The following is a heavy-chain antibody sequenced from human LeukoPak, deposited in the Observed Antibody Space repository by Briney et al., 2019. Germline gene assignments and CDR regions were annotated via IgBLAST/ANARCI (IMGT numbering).Heavy chain of an antibody. CDR2: IKPDGSET. CDR1: GFTFSTNW. CDR3: ATAVSVAGDS. Sequence: GGSLRLSCAASGFTFSTNWMSWFRQAPGKGPEWVAHIKPDGSETYYVDSVKGRFTISRDNAKNSLYLQMYSLRAEDTAVYYCATAVSVAGDSWGQGTLVTVSS. J-gene: IGHJ5*01. V-gene: IGHV3-7*01. D-gene: IGHD6-19*01.